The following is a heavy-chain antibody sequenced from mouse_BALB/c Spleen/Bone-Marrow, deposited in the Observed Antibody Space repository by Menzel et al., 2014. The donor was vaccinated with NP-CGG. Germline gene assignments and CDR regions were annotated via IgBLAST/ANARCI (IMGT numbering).Heavy chain of an antibody. D-gene: IGHD1-1*01. J-gene: IGHJ4*01. CDR2: IRSGRSTI. Sequence: EVMLVESGGGLVPPGGSRKLSCAASGFTFRSFGMHWVRQGPEKGLGGGAYIRSGRSTIYYADTVKGRFTISRDNPKNTLFLQMTSLRSEDTAMYYCARGAYYYGSSYDAMDYWGQGTSVTVSS. CDR3: ARGAYYYGSSYDAMDY. V-gene: IGHV5-17*02. CDR1: GFTFRSFG.